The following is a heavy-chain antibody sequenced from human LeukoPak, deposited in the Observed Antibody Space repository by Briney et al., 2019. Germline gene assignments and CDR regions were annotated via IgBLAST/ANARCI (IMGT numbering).Heavy chain of an antibody. V-gene: IGHV3-23*01. CDR2: GGHSGNT. CDR3: ANRLRDIAAPTMYYFDY. Sequence: PGGSLRLSCAASGFTFSSSWMSWVRQAPGKGLEWVSTGGHSGNTYYVDSVKGRFTISRDNSKNTLYLQMNSLRAEDTAVYYCANRLRDIAAPTMYYFDYWGQGTLVTVSS. D-gene: IGHD6-13*01. J-gene: IGHJ4*02. CDR1: GFTFSSSW.